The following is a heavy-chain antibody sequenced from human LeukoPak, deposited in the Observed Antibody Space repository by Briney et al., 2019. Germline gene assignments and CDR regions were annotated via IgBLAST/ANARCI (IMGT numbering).Heavy chain of an antibody. CDR3: ARDDSSGYDY. CDR2: IYYSGST. J-gene: IGHJ4*02. D-gene: IGHD3-22*01. V-gene: IGHV4-59*01. Sequence: SETLSLTCTVSGGSISSYYWSWIRQSPGKGLEWIGYIYYSGSTNYNPSLKSRVTISVDTSKNQFSLKLSSVTAADTAVYYFARDDSSGYDYWGQGTLVTVSS. CDR1: GGSISSYY.